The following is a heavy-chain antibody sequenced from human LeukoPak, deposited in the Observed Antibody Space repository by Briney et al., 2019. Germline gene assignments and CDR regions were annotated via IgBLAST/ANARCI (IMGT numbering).Heavy chain of an antibody. Sequence: GGSLRLSCAASGFTFSSYSMKWVRQAPGKGLEWVSYISSSSTIYYADSVKGRFTISRDNAKNSLYLQMNSLRAEDTAVYYCARVGRRENYWGQGTLVTVSS. CDR3: ARVGRRENY. D-gene: IGHD3-10*01. J-gene: IGHJ4*02. CDR1: GFTFSSYS. V-gene: IGHV3-48*01. CDR2: ISSSSTI.